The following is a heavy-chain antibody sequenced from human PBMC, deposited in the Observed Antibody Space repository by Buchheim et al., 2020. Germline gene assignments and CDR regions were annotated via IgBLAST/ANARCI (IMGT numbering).Heavy chain of an antibody. J-gene: IGHJ4*02. D-gene: IGHD1-26*01. CDR2: ISSGGSII. Sequence: QVQLVESGGGLVKPGGSLRLSCAASGFTFGDYYMIWIRRAPGKGLEWISYISSGGSIIYYADSVKGRFTISRDNAKNSLYLQMNSLRAEDTALYYCARVLKWELLHDYFDSWGRGTL. CDR1: GFTFGDYY. CDR3: ARVLKWELLHDYFDS. V-gene: IGHV3-11*01.